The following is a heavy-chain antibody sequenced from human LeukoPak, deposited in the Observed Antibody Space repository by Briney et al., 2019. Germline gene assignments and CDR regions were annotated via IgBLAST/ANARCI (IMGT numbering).Heavy chain of an antibody. V-gene: IGHV3-13*01. CDR3: ARGAPGSGWNYAADY. CDR1: GFTLSSYD. CDR2: IGTAGDT. D-gene: IGHD6-19*01. J-gene: IGHJ4*02. Sequence: PGGSLRLSCAASGFTLSSYDMHWVRQATGKGLEWVSAIGTAGDTYYPGSVKGRFTISRENVKNSLYLQMNSLRAGDTAVYYCARGAPGSGWNYAADYWGQGTLVTVSS.